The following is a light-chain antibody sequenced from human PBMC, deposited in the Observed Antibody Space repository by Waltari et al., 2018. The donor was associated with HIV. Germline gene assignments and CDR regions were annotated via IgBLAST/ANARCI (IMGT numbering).Light chain of an antibody. J-gene: IGLJ1*01. Sequence: QSVLTQPPSVSAAPGQKVTISCSGSSSNIGDNYVSWYQQRPGSAPKLLIYDNDKRPEGIPDRVSGAKSGTSASLGITGLQTGDEAHYYCGTWDSSLNGYYVFGTGTKVTVL. CDR2: DND. CDR1: SSNIGDNY. CDR3: GTWDSSLNGYYV. V-gene: IGLV1-51*01.